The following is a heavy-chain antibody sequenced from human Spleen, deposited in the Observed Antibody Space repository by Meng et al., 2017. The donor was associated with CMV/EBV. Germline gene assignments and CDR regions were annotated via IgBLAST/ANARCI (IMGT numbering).Heavy chain of an antibody. Sequence: GESLKISCAASGFTFSSYGMQWVRQAPGKGLECVAVISYDGNNKDYADSVRGRFTISRDNSKNTLHLQMNSLRVEDTALYYCVRGGGSSWGQGTLVTVSS. CDR3: VRGGGSS. CDR1: GFTFSSYG. CDR2: ISYDGNNK. V-gene: IGHV3-30*19. J-gene: IGHJ4*02.